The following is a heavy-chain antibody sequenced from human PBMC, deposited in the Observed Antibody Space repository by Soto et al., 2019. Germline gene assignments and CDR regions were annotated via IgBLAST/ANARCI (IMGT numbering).Heavy chain of an antibody. V-gene: IGHV3-48*01. CDR1: GFTFSSYS. CDR3: ARYCSGGSCYFDL. Sequence: GGSLRISCAASGFTFSSYSMNWVRQAPGKGLEWVSYISSSSSTIYYADSVKGRFTISRDNAKNSLYLQMNSLRAEDTAVYYCARYCSGGSCYFDLWGRGTLVTVSS. CDR2: ISSSSSTI. J-gene: IGHJ2*01. D-gene: IGHD2-15*01.